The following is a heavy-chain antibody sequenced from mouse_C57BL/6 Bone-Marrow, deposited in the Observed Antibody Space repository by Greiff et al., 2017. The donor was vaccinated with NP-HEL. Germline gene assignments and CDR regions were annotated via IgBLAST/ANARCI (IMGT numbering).Heavy chain of an antibody. Sequence: QVQLQQSGPGLVQPSQSLSITCTVSGFSLSSYGVHWVRQSPGKGLEWLGVIWSGGITDYNAAFISRLDITRDNSKSQVFFKMSSLHADDTAMYYCARKENPLGTLDYWGQGTSVTVSS. D-gene: IGHD3-3*01. J-gene: IGHJ4*01. CDR2: IWSGGIT. V-gene: IGHV2-2*01. CDR3: ARKENPLGTLDY. CDR1: GFSLSSYG.